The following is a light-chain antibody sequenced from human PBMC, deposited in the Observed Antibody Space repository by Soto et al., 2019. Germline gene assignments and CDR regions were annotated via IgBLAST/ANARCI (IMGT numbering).Light chain of an antibody. J-gene: IGLJ2*01. CDR3: AAWDDSLNGPV. CDR2: DVS. V-gene: IGLV2-14*01. CDR1: SSDVGGYNY. Sequence: QSALTQPASVSGSPGQSITISCTGTSSDVGGYNYVSWYQQHPGKAPKLMIYDVSNRPSGVSNRFSGSKSGTSASLAISGLQSEDEADYSCAAWDDSLNGPVFGGGTKVTVL.